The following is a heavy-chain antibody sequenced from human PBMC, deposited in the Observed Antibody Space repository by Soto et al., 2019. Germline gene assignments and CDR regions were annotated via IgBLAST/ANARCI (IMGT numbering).Heavy chain of an antibody. CDR2: IYYSGST. V-gene: IGHV4-30-4*01. J-gene: IGHJ6*02. D-gene: IGHD2-21*01. CDR1: GGSISSGDYH. Sequence: QVQLQESGPGLVKPSQTLSLTCTVSGGSISSGDYHWSWIRQPPGKGLEWIGYIYYSGSTYYNPSLTRRVIISAHPSKNQFALKLGSVTAADTAVYYCARDQLVLIAPKGALYDMDVWGQGTTVTVSS. CDR3: ARDQLVLIAPKGALYDMDV.